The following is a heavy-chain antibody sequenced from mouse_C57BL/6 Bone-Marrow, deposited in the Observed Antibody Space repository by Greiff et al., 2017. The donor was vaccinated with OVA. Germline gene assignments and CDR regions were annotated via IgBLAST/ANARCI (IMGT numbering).Heavy chain of an antibody. D-gene: IGHD4-1*01. CDR3: STGTPAWFAY. J-gene: IGHJ3*01. CDR2: IHPNSGST. V-gene: IGHV1-64*01. Sequence: QVQLQQSGAELVKPGASVKLSCKASGYTFTSYWMHWVKQRPGQGLEWIGMIHPNSGSTNYNEKFKSKATLTVDKSSSTAYMQLSSLTSEDSAVYYCSTGTPAWFAYWGQGTLVTVSA. CDR1: GYTFTSYW.